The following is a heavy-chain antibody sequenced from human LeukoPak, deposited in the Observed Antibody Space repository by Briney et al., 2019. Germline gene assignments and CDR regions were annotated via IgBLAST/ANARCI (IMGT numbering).Heavy chain of an antibody. J-gene: IGHJ4*02. D-gene: IGHD2-2*01. CDR2: ISGRGDST. CDR1: GFTFSSYA. Sequence: PGGSLRLSCAASGFTFSSYAMTLVRQAPGKGLEWVSHISGRGDSTHSADSVKGRFTISRDNSKNTLYLQMNSLRAEDTAVYYCAKDLRDIVVLATAPKVYWGQGTLVTVSS. V-gene: IGHV3-23*01. CDR3: AKDLRDIVVLATAPKVY.